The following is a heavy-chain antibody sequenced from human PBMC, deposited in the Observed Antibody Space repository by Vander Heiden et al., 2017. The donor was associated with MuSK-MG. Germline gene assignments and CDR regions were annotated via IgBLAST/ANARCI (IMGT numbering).Heavy chain of an antibody. CDR3: ARHIHDYGDADY. V-gene: IGHV4-39*01. Sequence: QLQLQESGPGLVKPSETLSLTCTVSGGSISSSSYYWGWIRQPPGKGLEWIGSIYYSGSTYYNPSLKSRVTISVDTSKNQFSLKLSSVTAADTAVYYCARHIHDYGDADYWGQGTLVTVSS. J-gene: IGHJ4*02. CDR1: GGSISSSSYY. D-gene: IGHD4-17*01. CDR2: IYYSGST.